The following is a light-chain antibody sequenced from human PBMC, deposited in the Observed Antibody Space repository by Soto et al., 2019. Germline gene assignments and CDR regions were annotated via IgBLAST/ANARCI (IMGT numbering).Light chain of an antibody. Sequence: DIQMTQSPSSLSASLGDRVTITCRASQGISVYLAWFQQKPGKVPKLLIYAASTLQSGVPSRFSGSGSGTDFTLTISSIQPEDVATYYCQKYNSAPLTFGGGTKVEIK. CDR2: AAS. CDR1: QGISVY. CDR3: QKYNSAPLT. J-gene: IGKJ4*01. V-gene: IGKV1-27*01.